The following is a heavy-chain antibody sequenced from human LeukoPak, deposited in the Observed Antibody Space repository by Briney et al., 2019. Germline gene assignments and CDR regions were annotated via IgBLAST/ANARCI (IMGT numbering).Heavy chain of an antibody. CDR2: INPNSGGT. CDR3: ARGGGPYGDYYWYFDI. CDR1: GYTFTGYY. D-gene: IGHD4-17*01. J-gene: IGHJ2*01. Sequence: ASVKVSCKASGYTFTGYYIHWVRQAPGQGLEWMGWINPNSGGTNYAQRFQGRVTMTGDTSISTAYMELSRLRSDDTAVYYCARGGGPYGDYYWYFDIWGRGTLVTVPS. V-gene: IGHV1-2*02.